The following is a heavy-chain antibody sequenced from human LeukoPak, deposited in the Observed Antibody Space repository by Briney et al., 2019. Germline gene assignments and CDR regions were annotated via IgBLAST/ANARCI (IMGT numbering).Heavy chain of an antibody. CDR1: GGFISSHY. CDR2: VYYSGST. CDR3: ARIGVLLWFGPTQIRFDY. Sequence: SETLSLTCNVSGGFISSHYWTWIRQPPGKGLEWIGYVYYSGSTNYNPSLKSRVTISVDTSNNQFSLKLTSVTAADTAVYYCARIGVLLWFGPTQIRFDYWGQGTLVTVSS. V-gene: IGHV4-59*11. D-gene: IGHD3-10*01. J-gene: IGHJ4*02.